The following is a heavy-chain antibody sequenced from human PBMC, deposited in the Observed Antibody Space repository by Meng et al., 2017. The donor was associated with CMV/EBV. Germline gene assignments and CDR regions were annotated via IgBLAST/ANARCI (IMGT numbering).Heavy chain of an antibody. CDR1: GGSFSGYY. CDR2: INHSGST. J-gene: IGHJ4*02. CDR3: ARESMVRGED. V-gene: IGHV4-34*01. Sequence: QVQLQRWGAGLLKPSETLSLTCAVYGGSFSGYYWSWIRQPPGKGLEWIGEINHSGSTNYNPSLKSRVAISVDTSKNQFSLKLSSVTAADTAVYYCARESMVRGEDWGQGTLVTAPQ. D-gene: IGHD3-10*01.